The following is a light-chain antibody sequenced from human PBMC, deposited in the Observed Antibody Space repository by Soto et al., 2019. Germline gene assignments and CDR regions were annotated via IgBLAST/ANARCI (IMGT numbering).Light chain of an antibody. V-gene: IGKV1-5*01. Sequence: DIQMTQSPSTLSASVGDRVTITCRASQSISSWLAWYQQKPGQAPNLLIYGASNLEPGVPSRFSGSGSGTDFSLTISSLQPEDIATYYCQQYDNLPITFGHGTRRRL. J-gene: IGKJ5*01. CDR1: QSISSW. CDR3: QQYDNLPIT. CDR2: GAS.